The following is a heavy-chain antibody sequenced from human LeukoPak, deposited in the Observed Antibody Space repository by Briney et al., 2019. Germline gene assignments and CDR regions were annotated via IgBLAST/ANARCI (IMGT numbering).Heavy chain of an antibody. CDR2: ISGSGGSA. D-gene: IGHD3-22*01. CDR3: AKDYHDSSLDYFGY. CDR1: GFTFSSYA. J-gene: IGHJ4*02. V-gene: IGHV3-23*01. Sequence: GGSLRLSCAASGFTFSSYAMSWVRQAPGKGLEWVSGISGSGGSAYYSDSVKGRFTISRDNSKNTLYLQMNSLRAEDTAIYYCAKDYHDSSLDYFGYWGQGTLVTVSS.